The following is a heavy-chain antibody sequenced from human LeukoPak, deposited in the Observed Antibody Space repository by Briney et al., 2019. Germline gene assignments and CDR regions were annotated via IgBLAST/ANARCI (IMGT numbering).Heavy chain of an antibody. V-gene: IGHV4-34*01. CDR3: ARGRYDSSGLYFDY. CDR2: IYHSGST. J-gene: IGHJ4*02. CDR1: GGSFSGYY. Sequence: SETLSLTCAIYGGSFSGYYWTWIRQPPGKGLEWIAEIYHSGSTNYNPSLKSRVTISLDTSKSQFSLKLSSVTAADTAVYHCARGRYDSSGLYFDYWGQGTLVAVSS. D-gene: IGHD3-22*01.